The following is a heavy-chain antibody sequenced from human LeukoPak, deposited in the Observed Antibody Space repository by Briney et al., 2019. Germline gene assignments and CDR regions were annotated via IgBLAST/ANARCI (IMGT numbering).Heavy chain of an antibody. D-gene: IGHD2/OR15-2a*01. CDR3: ARSDSSVWFDP. CDR2: IYYSGIT. Sequence: PSETLSLTCTVSGGSISSYYWSWIRQPPGKGLEWIGYIYYSGITNYNPSLKSRVTISVDTSKNQFSLKLSFVTAADTAVYYCARSDSSVWFDPWGQGTLVTVSS. V-gene: IGHV4-59*08. J-gene: IGHJ5*02. CDR1: GGSISSYY.